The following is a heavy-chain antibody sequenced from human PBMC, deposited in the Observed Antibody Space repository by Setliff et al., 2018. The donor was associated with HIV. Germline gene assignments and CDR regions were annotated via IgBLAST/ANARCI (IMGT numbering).Heavy chain of an antibody. CDR1: GYSFSSYW. CDR3: ARGPHYYDSSGYFNY. Sequence: GESLKISCKGSGYSFSSYWIGWVRQMPGKGLEWMGIIHPGDSNTRYSPSFQGQVTISADKSISTAYLQWSSLKASDTAMYYCARGPHYYDSSGYFNYWGQGTLVTVSS. CDR2: IHPGDSNT. V-gene: IGHV5-51*01. D-gene: IGHD3-22*01. J-gene: IGHJ4*02.